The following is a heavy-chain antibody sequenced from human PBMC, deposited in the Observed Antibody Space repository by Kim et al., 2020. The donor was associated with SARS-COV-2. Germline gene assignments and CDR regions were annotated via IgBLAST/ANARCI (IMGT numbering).Heavy chain of an antibody. CDR1: GGSISSGGYY. Sequence: SETLSLTCTVSGGSISSGGYYWSWIRQHPGKGLEWIGYIYYSGSTYYNPSLKSRVTISVDTSKNQFSLKLSSVTAADTAVYYCATGLVAGQFTFDYWGQGTLVTVSS. D-gene: IGHD5-12*01. V-gene: IGHV4-31*03. CDR2: IYYSGST. CDR3: ATGLVAGQFTFDY. J-gene: IGHJ4*02.